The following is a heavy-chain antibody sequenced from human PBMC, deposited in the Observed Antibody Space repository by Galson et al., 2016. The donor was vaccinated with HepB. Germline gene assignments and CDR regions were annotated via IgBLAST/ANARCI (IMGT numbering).Heavy chain of an antibody. V-gene: IGHV1-8*01. CDR2: MNPKSGNT. Sequence: SVKVSCKASGYTFSNYDINWVRQAPGQGPEWMAWMNPKSGNTGYAQSFKARVTMTRDTSISTAYMELYRLTSEDTAVYFCARGGTLPKTNLYGMDVWGQGTTVTVSS. CDR1: GYTFSNYD. CDR3: ARGGTLPKTNLYGMDV. J-gene: IGHJ6*02. D-gene: IGHD2-8*01.